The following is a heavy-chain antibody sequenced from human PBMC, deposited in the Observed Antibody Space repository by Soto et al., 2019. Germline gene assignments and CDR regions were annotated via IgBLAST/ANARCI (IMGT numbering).Heavy chain of an antibody. D-gene: IGHD2-15*01. V-gene: IGHV5-51*01. CDR3: ARLRDCSGGNCYGDY. J-gene: IGHJ4*02. CDR2: LYGGDSAT. CDR1: GYSFTTYW. Sequence: GDSLTISCQGSGYSFTTYWNGWVRQLPGKGLERLGILYGGDSATRYSPSFHGQATISAVKSTSTAYLQWSSLKASDTATDYCARLRDCSGGNCYGDYWGQGTRVTVAS.